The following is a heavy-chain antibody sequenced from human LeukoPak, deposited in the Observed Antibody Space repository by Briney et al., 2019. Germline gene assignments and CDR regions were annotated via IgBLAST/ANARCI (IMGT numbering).Heavy chain of an antibody. CDR3: ARDQVIVVVPVGSSRVPSPVDLNYYFYGMDV. V-gene: IGHV1-24*01. D-gene: IGHD2-2*01. CDR2: FDPEDGET. CDR1: GYTLTELS. J-gene: IGHJ6*02. Sequence: ASVKVSCKVSGYTLTELSMHWVRQAPGKGLEWMGGFDPEDGETIYAQKFQGRVTMTRDTSTNTVYMELSSLRSEDTAVYYCARDQVIVVVPVGSSRVPSPVDLNYYFYGMDVWGQGTTVTVSS.